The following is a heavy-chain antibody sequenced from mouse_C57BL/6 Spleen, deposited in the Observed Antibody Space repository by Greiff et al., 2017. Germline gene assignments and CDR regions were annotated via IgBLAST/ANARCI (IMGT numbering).Heavy chain of an antibody. D-gene: IGHD1-1*01. CDR1: GYAFSSYW. J-gene: IGHJ1*03. Sequence: VKLMESGAELVKPGASVKISCKASGYAFSSYWMNWVKQRPGKGLVWIGQIYPGDGDTNYNGKFKGKATLTADKSSSTAYMQLSSLTSEDSAVYFCARSGTTVHWYFDVWGTGTTVTVSS. CDR2: IYPGDGDT. CDR3: ARSGTTVHWYFDV. V-gene: IGHV1-80*01.